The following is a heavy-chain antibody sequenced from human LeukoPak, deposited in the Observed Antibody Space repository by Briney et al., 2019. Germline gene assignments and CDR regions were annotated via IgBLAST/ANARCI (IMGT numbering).Heavy chain of an antibody. CDR2: IYYSGST. Sequence: SETLSLTCTVSGGSISSYYWSWIRQPPGKGLEWIGYIYYSGSTNYNPSLKSRVTISVDTSKNQFSLKLSSVTAADTAVYYCARDRGDYCSGGSCYRVAFDIWGQGTMVTVSS. J-gene: IGHJ3*02. D-gene: IGHD2-15*01. V-gene: IGHV4-59*01. CDR1: GGSISSYY. CDR3: ARDRGDYCSGGSCYRVAFDI.